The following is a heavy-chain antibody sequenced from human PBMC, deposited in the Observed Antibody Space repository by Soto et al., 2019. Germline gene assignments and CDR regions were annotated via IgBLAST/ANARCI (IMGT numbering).Heavy chain of an antibody. J-gene: IGHJ5*02. CDR3: VRDGTKTLRDWFDP. Sequence: SETLSLTCTVSGASISGYYWSWIRKSAGKGLEWIGRIYATGTTDYNPSLKSRVMMSVDTSKKQFSLKLRSVAAADTAVYYCVRDGTKTLRDWFDPWGQGISVTVSS. V-gene: IGHV4-4*07. D-gene: IGHD1-1*01. CDR1: GASISGYY. CDR2: IYATGTT.